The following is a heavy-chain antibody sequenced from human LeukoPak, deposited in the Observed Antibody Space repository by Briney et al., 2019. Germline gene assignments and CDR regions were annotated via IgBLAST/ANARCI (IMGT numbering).Heavy chain of an antibody. J-gene: IGHJ4*02. CDR2: ISGGST. CDR1: GFTVSSNE. Sequence: GGSLRLSCAASGFTVSSNEMSWVRQAPGKGLEWVSSISGGSTYYADSVKGRFTISRDNSKNTLYLQMNSLRAEDTAVYYCAKDPSRAAAGTVDYWGQGTLVTVSS. CDR3: AKDPSRAAAGTVDY. D-gene: IGHD6-13*01. V-gene: IGHV3-38-3*01.